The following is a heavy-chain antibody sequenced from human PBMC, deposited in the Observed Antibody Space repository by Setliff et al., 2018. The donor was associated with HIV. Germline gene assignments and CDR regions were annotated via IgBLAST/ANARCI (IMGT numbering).Heavy chain of an antibody. J-gene: IGHJ3*02. CDR2: IYYSGST. CDR3: ARTAPPRIAAPYNDPFDI. Sequence: SETLSLTCAASGGTISSTSYYWGWIRQPPGKGLEWIAIIYYSGSTFYNPSLESRVTILVDTSKNQFSLKVTSVTAADTAVYYCARTAPPRIAAPYNDPFDIWGRGTMVTVSS. V-gene: IGHV4-39*07. CDR1: GGTISSTSYY. D-gene: IGHD6-13*01.